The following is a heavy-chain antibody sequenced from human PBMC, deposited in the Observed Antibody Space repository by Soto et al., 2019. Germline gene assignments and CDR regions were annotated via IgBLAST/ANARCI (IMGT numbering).Heavy chain of an antibody. CDR3: AREYSSSSKYSYVDV. CDR1: GGTFSSYA. CDR2: IIPITGTV. Sequence: QVQLVQSGAEVKKPGSSVKVSCKVSGGTFSSYAIGWVRQAPGHGLEWMGGIIPITGTVNYAQKFQGRVTRTADDSPTTVYMALTSLRSEDTAVYYCAREYSSSSKYSYVDVWGRGTLVTVSA. J-gene: IGHJ2*01. D-gene: IGHD6-6*01. V-gene: IGHV1-69*01.